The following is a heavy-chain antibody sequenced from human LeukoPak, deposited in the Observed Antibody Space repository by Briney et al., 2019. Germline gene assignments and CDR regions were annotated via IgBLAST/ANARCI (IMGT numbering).Heavy chain of an antibody. D-gene: IGHD3-22*01. J-gene: IGHJ4*02. CDR2: IIPIFGTA. Sequence: GASVKVSCKASGGTFSSYAISWVRQAPGQGLEWMGGIIPIFGTANYAQKFQGRVTITTDESTSTAYMELSSLRSEDKAVYYCAAYYDSSGYYYSFDYWGQGTLVTVSS. V-gene: IGHV1-69*05. CDR1: GGTFSSYA. CDR3: AAYYDSSGYYYSFDY.